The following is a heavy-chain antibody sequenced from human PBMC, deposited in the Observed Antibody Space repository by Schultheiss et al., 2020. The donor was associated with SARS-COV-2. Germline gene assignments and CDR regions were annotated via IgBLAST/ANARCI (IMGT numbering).Heavy chain of an antibody. V-gene: IGHV4-30-4*08. J-gene: IGHJ5*02. Sequence: SETLSLTCTVSGGSISSGGYYWSWIRQHPGKGLEWIGYIYYSGSTYYNPSLKSRVTISVDTSKNQFSLKLSSVTAADTAVYYCARGGSYGDYGDWFDPWGQGTLVTVSS. CDR3: ARGGSYGDYGDWFDP. D-gene: IGHD4-17*01. CDR1: GGSISSGGYY. CDR2: IYYSGST.